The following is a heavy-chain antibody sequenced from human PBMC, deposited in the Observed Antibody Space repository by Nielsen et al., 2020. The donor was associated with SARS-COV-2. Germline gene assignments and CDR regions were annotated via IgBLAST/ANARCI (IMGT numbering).Heavy chain of an antibody. V-gene: IGHV1-46*01. CDR2: INPSGGST. D-gene: IGHD3-3*01. Sequence: WVRQAPGQGLEWMGIINPSGGSTSYAQKFQGRVTMTRDTSTSTVYMELSSPRSEDTAVYYCARGPGSYYDFWSGSLDYNWFDPWGQGTLVTVSS. J-gene: IGHJ5*02. CDR3: ARGPGSYYDFWSGSLDYNWFDP.